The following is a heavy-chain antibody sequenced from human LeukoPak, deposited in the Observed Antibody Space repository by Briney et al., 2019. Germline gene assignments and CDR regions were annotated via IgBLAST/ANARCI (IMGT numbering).Heavy chain of an antibody. Sequence: GGSLRLSCAASGFTFSSYAMHWVRQAPGKGLEWVAVISYDGSNKYYADSVKGRFTISRDNSKNTLYLQMNSLRAEDTAVYYCARSFDYWGQGTLVTVSS. CDR2: ISYDGSNK. CDR3: ARSFDY. V-gene: IGHV3-30-3*01. J-gene: IGHJ4*02. CDR1: GFTFSSYA.